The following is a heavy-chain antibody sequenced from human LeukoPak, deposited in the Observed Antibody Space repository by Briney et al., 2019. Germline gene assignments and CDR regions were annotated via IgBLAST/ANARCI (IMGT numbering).Heavy chain of an antibody. CDR2: IYPGDSDT. V-gene: IGHV5-51*01. J-gene: IGHJ6*03. D-gene: IGHD2-2*01. Sequence: GASLKISCKGSGYSSTSYWIGWVRQMPRKGLEWMGVIYPGDSDTRYSPSFQGQVTISADKSISTAYLQWSSLKASDTAMYYCARHETLEGLCREYYYYYMNVWGKGTTVTVS. CDR3: ARHETLEGLCREYYYYYMNV. CDR1: GYSSTSYW.